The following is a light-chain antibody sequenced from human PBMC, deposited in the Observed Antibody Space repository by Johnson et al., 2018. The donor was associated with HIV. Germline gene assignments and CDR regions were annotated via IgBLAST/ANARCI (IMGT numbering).Light chain of an antibody. CDR3: GTWDSSLSAYV. Sequence: QSVLIQPPSVSAAPGQKVTISCSGSSSNIGNNYVSWYQQLPGTAPKLLIYDNNKRPSGIPDRFSGSKSGTSATLGITGLQTGDEADYYCGTWDSSLSAYVIGTGTKVTVL. CDR2: DNN. J-gene: IGLJ1*01. CDR1: SSNIGNNY. V-gene: IGLV1-51*01.